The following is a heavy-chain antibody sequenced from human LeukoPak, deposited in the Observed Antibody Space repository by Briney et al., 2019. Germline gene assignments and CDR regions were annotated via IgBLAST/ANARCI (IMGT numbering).Heavy chain of an antibody. Sequence: GGSLRLSCTASGFTFGDYAMSWVRQAPGKGLEWVGFIRSKAYGGTTEYAASVKGGFTISRDDSKSIAYLQMNSLKTEDTAVYYCTRAAPIYYDSSGYYLIERYDAFDIWGQGTMVTVSS. CDR1: GFTFGDYA. CDR3: TRAAPIYYDSSGYYLIERYDAFDI. V-gene: IGHV3-49*04. J-gene: IGHJ3*02. CDR2: IRSKAYGGTT. D-gene: IGHD3-22*01.